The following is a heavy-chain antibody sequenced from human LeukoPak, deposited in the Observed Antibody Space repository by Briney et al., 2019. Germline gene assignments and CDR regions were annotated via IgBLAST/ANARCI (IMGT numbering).Heavy chain of an antibody. CDR1: GFTFSSYA. V-gene: IGHV3-23*01. J-gene: IGHJ4*02. CDR2: ISGSGGST. D-gene: IGHD4-23*01. CDR3: AKFGGGNSYYFDY. Sequence: GGSLRLSCAASGFTFSSYAMSWVRQAPGKGLEWVSVISGSGGSTYYADSVKGRFTISRDNSKNTLYLQMNSLRAEDTAVYYCAKFGGGNSYYFDYWGQGTLVTVSS.